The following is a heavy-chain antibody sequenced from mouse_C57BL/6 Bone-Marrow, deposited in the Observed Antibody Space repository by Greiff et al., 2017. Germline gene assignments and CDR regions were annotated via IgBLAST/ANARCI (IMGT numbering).Heavy chain of an antibody. Sequence: EVKLMESGGDLVKPGGSLKLSCAASGFTFSSYGMSWVRQTPDKRLEWVATISSGGSYTYYPDSVKGRFTISRDNAKHTLYLQMSSLKSEDTAMYYCARQGIYYYRSSYDWFAYWGQGTLVTQSA. J-gene: IGHJ3*01. CDR1: GFTFSSYG. CDR3: ARQGIYYYRSSYDWFAY. D-gene: IGHD1-1*01. CDR2: ISSGGSYT. V-gene: IGHV5-6*01.